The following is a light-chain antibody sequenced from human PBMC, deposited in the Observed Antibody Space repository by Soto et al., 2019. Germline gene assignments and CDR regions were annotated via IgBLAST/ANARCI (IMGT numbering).Light chain of an antibody. CDR3: QQYNSYSKT. CDR1: QSISSW. CDR2: KAS. V-gene: IGKV1-5*03. J-gene: IGKJ1*01. Sequence: DIQMTQHTSTLSASVGDRVTITCRASQSISSWLAWYQQKPGKAPKLLIYKASSLESGVPSRFSGSGSGTEFTLTISSLQPDDFATYYCQQYNSYSKTFGQGTKVDI.